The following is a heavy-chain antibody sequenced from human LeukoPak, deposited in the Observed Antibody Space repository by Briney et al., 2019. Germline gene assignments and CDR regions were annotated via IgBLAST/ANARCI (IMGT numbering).Heavy chain of an antibody. V-gene: IGHV3-53*01. D-gene: IGHD3-10*01. CDR2: IYSGGST. Sequence: GGSLTLSCIASGFTVSSNYMSWLRQAPGKGLEWVSVIYSGGSTYYADSVKGRFTISRDNSKNMLYLQMNSLRAEDTAVYYCARDFLVRGVVHYYYGMDVWGQGTTVTVSS. J-gene: IGHJ6*02. CDR3: ARDFLVRGVVHYYYGMDV. CDR1: GFTVSSNY.